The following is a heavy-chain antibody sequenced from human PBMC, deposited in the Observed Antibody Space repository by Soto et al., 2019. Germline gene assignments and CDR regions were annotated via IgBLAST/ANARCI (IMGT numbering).Heavy chain of an antibody. Sequence: SETLSLTCSVSGGSINISSYFWGCFRQPPGKGLEWIGENNHSGSTNYNPSLKGRVTISVDTSKNQFSLKLSSVTAADTAVYYCARPGRAPTYYYDSSGYFVYWGQGTLVTVSS. J-gene: IGHJ4*02. CDR3: ARPGRAPTYYYDSSGYFVY. D-gene: IGHD3-22*01. CDR2: NNHSGST. CDR1: GGSINISSYF. V-gene: IGHV4-39*07.